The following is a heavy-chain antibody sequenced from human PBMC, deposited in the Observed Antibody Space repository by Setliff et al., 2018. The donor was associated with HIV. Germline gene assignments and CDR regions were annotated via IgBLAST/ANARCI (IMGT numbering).Heavy chain of an antibody. CDR3: ARDRGSGTCRGCDYMDV. Sequence: GGSLRLSCAASGFTFSSYAMSWVRQAPGKGLEWVSAISGSGGSTYYADSVKGRFTISRDNAKNSVHLQMNSLRDEDTAVYYCARDRGSGTCRGCDYMDVWGKGTTVTVSS. V-gene: IGHV3-23*01. J-gene: IGHJ6*03. D-gene: IGHD3-3*01. CDR2: ISGSGGST. CDR1: GFTFSSYA.